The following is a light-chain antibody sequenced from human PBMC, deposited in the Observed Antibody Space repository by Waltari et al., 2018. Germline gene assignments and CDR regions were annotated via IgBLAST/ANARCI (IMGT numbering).Light chain of an antibody. Sequence: EVVLTQFPGTLSLSPGESATVSCRASQSISRYLAWYQQRPGQAPRLLIYAASSRATGIPDRFSGSGSGTDFSLTISRLEPEDFAVYYCQNHERLPAMFGQGTKVEIK. J-gene: IGKJ1*01. CDR3: QNHERLPAM. V-gene: IGKV3-20*01. CDR2: AAS. CDR1: QSISRY.